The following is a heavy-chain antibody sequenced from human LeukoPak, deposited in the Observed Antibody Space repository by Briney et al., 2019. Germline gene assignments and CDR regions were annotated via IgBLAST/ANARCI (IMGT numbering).Heavy chain of an antibody. CDR2: TNHRGSA. CDR1: GGSFSGYS. Sequence: SETLSLTCAFSGGSFSGYSWSWIRQTPGQGLEWIGETNHRGSANYNPSLKSRVTISVDASKSQFSLKLSSVTAADTAVYYCTSRGWIVGLVDYWGQGTLVTVSS. D-gene: IGHD3-22*01. J-gene: IGHJ4*02. V-gene: IGHV4-34*01. CDR3: TSRGWIVGLVDY.